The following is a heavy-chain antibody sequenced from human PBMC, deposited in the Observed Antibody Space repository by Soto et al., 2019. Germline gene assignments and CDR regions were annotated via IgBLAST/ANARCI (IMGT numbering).Heavy chain of an antibody. CDR1: GFTFSSYS. CDR3: TRDVNGGFCGA. V-gene: IGHV3-21*01. D-gene: IGHD2-21*01. CDR2: ISSRNNDM. Sequence: EVQLVESGGGLVKPGGSLRLSCAASGFTFSSYSMNWVRQAPGKGLEWVSTISSRNNDMYYVDSVKGRFTIATDNARNSVYLQMNSLRAGDTAVYYCTRDVNGGFCGAWCQGTLVTVSS. J-gene: IGHJ5*02.